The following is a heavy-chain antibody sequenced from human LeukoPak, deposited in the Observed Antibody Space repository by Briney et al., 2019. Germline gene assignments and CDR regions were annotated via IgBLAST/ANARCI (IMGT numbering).Heavy chain of an antibody. Sequence: GGSLRLSCAASGFTFSSYAMSWVCQAPGKGLEWVSAISGSGGSTYYADSVKGRFTISRDNSKNTLYLQMNSLRAEDTAVYYCARDVAPRPYYYMDVWGRGTTVTVSS. V-gene: IGHV3-23*01. CDR3: ARDVAPRPYYYMDV. CDR2: ISGSGGST. J-gene: IGHJ6*03. D-gene: IGHD6-6*01. CDR1: GFTFSSYA.